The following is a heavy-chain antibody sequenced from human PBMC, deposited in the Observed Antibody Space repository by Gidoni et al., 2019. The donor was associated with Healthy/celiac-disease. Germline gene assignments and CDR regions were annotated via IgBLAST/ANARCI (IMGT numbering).Heavy chain of an antibody. CDR3: ARDRHEVGAIPYWYFDL. Sequence: QVQLQESGPGLVKPSETLSLTCTVPGGSISSYSWSWIRQPPGKGLEWIGYIYYCGSTNHNPSLKSRVTISVDTSKNQFSLKLSSVTAADTAVYYCARDRHEVGAIPYWYFDLWGRGTLVTVSS. V-gene: IGHV4-59*01. CDR2: IYYCGST. J-gene: IGHJ2*01. D-gene: IGHD1-26*01. CDR1: GGSISSYS.